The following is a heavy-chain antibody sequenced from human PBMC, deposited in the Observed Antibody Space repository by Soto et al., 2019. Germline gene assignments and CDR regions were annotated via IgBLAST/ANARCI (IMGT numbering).Heavy chain of an antibody. D-gene: IGHD3-22*01. CDR1: GFIFTNYA. V-gene: IGHV3-23*01. J-gene: IGHJ4*02. CDR2: ISYSGGSS. Sequence: GSLRLSCAASGFIFTNYAINWVRQAPGKGLEWVSTISYSGGSSHYADSVKGRFTISRDNARNTLDLQMNSLRADDTAVYYCAKDESTDFYESGDYWGQGILVTVSS. CDR3: AKDESTDFYESGDY.